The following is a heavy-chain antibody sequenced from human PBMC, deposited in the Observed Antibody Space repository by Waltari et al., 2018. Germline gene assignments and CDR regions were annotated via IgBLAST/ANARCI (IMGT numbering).Heavy chain of an antibody. Sequence: EVQLVESGGGLVQPGGSLRLSCAASGFTFSSYWMSWVRQAPGKGLEWGDNIKQDGSEKYYVDSVKGRVTISRDNAKNSLYLQMNSLRAEDTAVYYCARNAGGDYEDYWGQGTLVTVSS. J-gene: IGHJ4*02. V-gene: IGHV3-7*01. CDR3: ARNAGGDYEDY. CDR2: IKQDGSEK. D-gene: IGHD4-17*01. CDR1: GFTFSSYW.